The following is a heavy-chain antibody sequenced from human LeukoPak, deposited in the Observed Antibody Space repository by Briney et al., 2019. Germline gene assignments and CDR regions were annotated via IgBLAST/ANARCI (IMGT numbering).Heavy chain of an antibody. D-gene: IGHD3-22*01. V-gene: IGHV4-39*07. CDR3: ARQKYDSSGSYAFDI. Sequence: SETLSLTCSVSGGSIRSSSYYWGWIRQPPGKGLEWIGSIYYSGSTYYNSSLKSRVTISVDTSKNQFSLKLSSVTAADTAVYYCARQKYDSSGSYAFDIWGQGTMVTVSS. CDR1: GGSIRSSSYY. CDR2: IYYSGST. J-gene: IGHJ3*02.